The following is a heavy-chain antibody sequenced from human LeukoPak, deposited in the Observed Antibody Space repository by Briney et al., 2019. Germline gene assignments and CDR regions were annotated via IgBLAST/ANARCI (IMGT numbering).Heavy chain of an antibody. V-gene: IGHV3-23*01. Sequence: GGSLRLSCAASGFTFSNYAMSWVRQAPGKGLEWVSAISETGGTIHYADSVRGRFIISRDNSKNTLYLQMNSLRAEDTAVYYCAREMTIITYSFDSWGQGTLVTVSS. D-gene: IGHD5-24*01. CDR1: GFTFSNYA. CDR3: AREMTIITYSFDS. J-gene: IGHJ4*02. CDR2: ISETGGTI.